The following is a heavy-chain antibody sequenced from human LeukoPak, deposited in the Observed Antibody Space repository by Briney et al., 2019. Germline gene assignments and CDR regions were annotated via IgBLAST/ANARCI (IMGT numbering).Heavy chain of an antibody. CDR3: ARAHYDILTGYYSAMGRAYDY. D-gene: IGHD3-9*01. Sequence: ASVKVSRKASGYTFTSYGISWVRQAPGQGLEWMGWISAYNGNTNYAQKLQGRVTMTTDTSTSTAYMELRSLRSDDTAVYYCARAHYDILTGYYSAMGRAYDYWGQGTLVTVSS. CDR1: GYTFTSYG. CDR2: ISAYNGNT. V-gene: IGHV1-18*01. J-gene: IGHJ4*02.